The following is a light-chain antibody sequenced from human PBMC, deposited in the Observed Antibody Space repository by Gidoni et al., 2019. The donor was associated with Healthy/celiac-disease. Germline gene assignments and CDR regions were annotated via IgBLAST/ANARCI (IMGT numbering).Light chain of an antibody. J-gene: IGLJ2*01. CDR3: AAWDDSLSAHVV. Sequence: QSFLPRPPPASGPPGQRVTIPCSGSSSNIGSNYVYWYQQLPGTAPKLLIYRNNQRPSGVPDRFSGSKSGTSASLAISGLRSEDEADYYCAAWDDSLSAHVVFGGGTKLTVL. V-gene: IGLV1-47*01. CDR1: SSNIGSNY. CDR2: RNN.